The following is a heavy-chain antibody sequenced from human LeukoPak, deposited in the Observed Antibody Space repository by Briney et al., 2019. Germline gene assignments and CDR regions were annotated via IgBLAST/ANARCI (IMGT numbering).Heavy chain of an antibody. CDR1: GFTFSSYS. CDR3: ASGGFGEFDDY. CDR2: ISSSSSYI. V-gene: IGHV3-21*01. D-gene: IGHD3-10*01. J-gene: IGHJ4*02. Sequence: GSLRLSCAASGFTFSSYSMNWARQAPGKGLEWVSSISSSSSYIYYADSVKGRFTISRDNAKNSLYLQMNSLRAEDTAVYYCASGGFGEFDDYWGQGTLVTVSS.